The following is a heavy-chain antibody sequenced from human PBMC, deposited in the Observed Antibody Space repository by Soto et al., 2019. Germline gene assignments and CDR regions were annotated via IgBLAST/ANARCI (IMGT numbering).Heavy chain of an antibody. D-gene: IGHD3-10*01. V-gene: IGHV3-23*01. CDR1: EFTFSSYG. J-gene: IGHJ4*02. CDR3: AKADGSGTYNISPFNY. CDR2: ISGSGGST. Sequence: GGSLGLSCAAPEFTFSSYGMSWVRQAPGKGLEWVSTISGSGGSTYYEDSVKGRFTISRDNSKNTLDLQMNSLRAEDTAVYHCAKADGSGTYNISPFNYWGQGTLVTVSS.